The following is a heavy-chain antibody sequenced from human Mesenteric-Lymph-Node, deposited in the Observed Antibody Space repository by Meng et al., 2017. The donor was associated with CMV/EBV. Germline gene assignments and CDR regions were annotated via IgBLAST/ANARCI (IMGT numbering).Heavy chain of an antibody. V-gene: IGHV4-39*07. CDR3: ARASEIRYYNNLDV. Sequence: SETLSLTCTVSGGSIRSSNVYWGWFRQPPGKGLEWIGTINYSETTYYNASLKSRVTISVDTSKNQFSMKLSSVTAADTAVYYCARASEIRYYNNLDVWGQGTTVTVSS. CDR2: INYSETT. D-gene: IGHD5-24*01. J-gene: IGHJ6*02. CDR1: GGSIRSSNVY.